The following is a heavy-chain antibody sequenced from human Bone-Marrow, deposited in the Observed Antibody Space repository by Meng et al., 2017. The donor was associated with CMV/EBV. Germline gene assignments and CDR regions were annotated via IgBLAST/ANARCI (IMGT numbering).Heavy chain of an antibody. CDR3: ARSREHSESYFRDFDY. CDR1: GFTFSNYW. Sequence: GGSLRLSCAPSGFTFSNYWMSWVRQAPGKGLEWVANIKQDGSERHYVDSVKGRFTISRDNANNSLYLQMSSLRAEDTAVYYCARSREHSESYFRDFDYWVQGTLVTVSS. CDR2: IKQDGSER. V-gene: IGHV3-7*01. D-gene: IGHD3-10*01. J-gene: IGHJ4*02.